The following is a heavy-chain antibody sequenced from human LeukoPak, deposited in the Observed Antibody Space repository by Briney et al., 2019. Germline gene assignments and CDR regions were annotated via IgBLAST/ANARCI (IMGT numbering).Heavy chain of an antibody. CDR3: ARDHSTGGN. V-gene: IGHV1-46*01. Sequence: ASVKVSCKASGYTFTGYCIHWVRQAPGQGLEWMGRINPNSGSTSYAQKFQGRVTMTTDTSTSTVYMELSSLRSEDTAVYYCARDHSTGGNWGQGTLVTVSS. CDR1: GYTFTGYC. J-gene: IGHJ4*02. D-gene: IGHD2-8*02. CDR2: INPNSGST.